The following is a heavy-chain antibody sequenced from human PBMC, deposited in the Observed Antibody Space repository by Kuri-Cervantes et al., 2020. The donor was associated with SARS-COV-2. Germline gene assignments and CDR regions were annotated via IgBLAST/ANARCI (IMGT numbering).Heavy chain of an antibody. CDR1: GYTFTSYD. V-gene: IGHV1-8*03. D-gene: IGHD3-10*01. J-gene: IGHJ5*02. Sequence: ASVKVSCKASGYTFTSYDINWVRQATGQGLEWMGWMNPNSGNTGYAQKFQGRVTITRNTSISTAYMELSSLRSDDTAVYYCASHKLGEGRFDPWGQGTLVTVSS. CDR3: ASHKLGEGRFDP. CDR2: MNPNSGNT.